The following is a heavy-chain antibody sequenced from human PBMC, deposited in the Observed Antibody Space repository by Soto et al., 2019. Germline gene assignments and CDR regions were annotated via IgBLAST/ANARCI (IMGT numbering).Heavy chain of an antibody. CDR2: IIPIFGTA. J-gene: IGHJ4*02. D-gene: IGHD6-13*01. CDR3: ARERSAAGTDGVDY. Sequence: QMQLVQYGAEVKQPGSSVKVSCKASGGTFSSYAISWVRQAHGKGLAWMGGIIPIFGTANYAQKFQGRVTITADESTSTAYMELSSLRSEDTAVYYCARERSAAGTDGVDYWGQGTLVTVSS. V-gene: IGHV1-69*01. CDR1: GGTFSSYA.